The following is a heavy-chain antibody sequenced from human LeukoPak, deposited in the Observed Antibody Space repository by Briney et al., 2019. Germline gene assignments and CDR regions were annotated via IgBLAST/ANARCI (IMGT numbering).Heavy chain of an antibody. J-gene: IGHJ3*02. CDR2: IYSGGST. Sequence: GSLRLSFAASRFTVSSNYMSWVRQAPGQGLEWVSVIYSGGSTYYADSVKGRFTISRDNSKNTLYLQMNSLRAEDTAVYYCAKGIVATIHDAFDIWGQGTMVTVSS. V-gene: IGHV3-53*05. D-gene: IGHD5-12*01. CDR3: AKGIVATIHDAFDI. CDR1: RFTVSSNY.